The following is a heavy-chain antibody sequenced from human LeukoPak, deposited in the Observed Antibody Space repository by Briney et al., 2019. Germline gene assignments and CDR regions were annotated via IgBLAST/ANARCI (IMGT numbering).Heavy chain of an antibody. D-gene: IGHD3-22*01. J-gene: IGHJ6*03. CDR3: AKSVADYYDSSGYNYYMDV. V-gene: IGHV3-9*01. Sequence: GGSLRLSCAASGFTFDDYAMHWVRQAPGKGLEWVSGISWNSGSIGYADSVKGRFTISRDNAKHSLYLQMNSLRAEDTALYYCAKSVADYYDSSGYNYYMDVWGKGTTVTISS. CDR1: GFTFDDYA. CDR2: ISWNSGSI.